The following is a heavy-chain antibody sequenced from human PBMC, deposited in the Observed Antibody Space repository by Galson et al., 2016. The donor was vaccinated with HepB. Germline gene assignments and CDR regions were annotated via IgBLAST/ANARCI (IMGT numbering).Heavy chain of an antibody. CDR1: GDSISSFNW. J-gene: IGHJ4*02. CDR3: ARSFGGAHDY. Sequence: LSLTCDVSGDSISSFNWWSWVRQSPGKGLEWIGEIFHSGITNYNPSLKSRVTISLDKSTNQFSLKVTSVTAADTAVYYCARSFGGAHDYWGQGTLVTVSS. D-gene: IGHD3-16*01. CDR2: IFHSGIT. V-gene: IGHV4-4*02.